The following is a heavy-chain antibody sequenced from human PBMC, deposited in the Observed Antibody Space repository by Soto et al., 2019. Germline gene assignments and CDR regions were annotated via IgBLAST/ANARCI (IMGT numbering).Heavy chain of an antibody. D-gene: IGHD3-3*01. V-gene: IGHV1-69*12. CDR2: IIPIFGTA. CDR3: ARVRVRFLAWLGSEG. CDR1: GGTFSSYA. Sequence: QVQLVQSGAEVKKPGSSVKVSCKASGGTFSSYAISWVRQAPGQGLEWMGGIIPIFGTANYAQKFQGRVTITAVDSTSTAYMELSSLRSEDTAVYYCARVRVRFLAWLGSEGWGQGTLVTVSS. J-gene: IGHJ4*02.